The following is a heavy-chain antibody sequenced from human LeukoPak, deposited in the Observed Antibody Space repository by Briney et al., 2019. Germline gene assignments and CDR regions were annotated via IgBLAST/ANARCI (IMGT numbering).Heavy chain of an antibody. J-gene: IGHJ2*01. CDR2: IYTSGST. Sequence: SETLSLTCTVSVGSLSSYYWSWIRQPAGKGLEWIGRIYTSGSTNYNPSLKSRVTTSVDTSKNQFSLKLSSVTAADTAVYYCARDPYYGDYHNWYFDLWGRGTLVTVSS. V-gene: IGHV4-4*07. CDR3: ARDPYYGDYHNWYFDL. D-gene: IGHD4-17*01. CDR1: VGSLSSYY.